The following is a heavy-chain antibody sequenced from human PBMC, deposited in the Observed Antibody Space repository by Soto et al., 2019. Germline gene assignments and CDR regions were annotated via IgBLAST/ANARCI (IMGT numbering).Heavy chain of an antibody. D-gene: IGHD2-15*01. J-gene: IGHJ4*02. Sequence: SETLSLTCTVSGGSISSGDYYWSWIRQPPGKGLEWIGEINHSGSTNYNLSLKSRITISVDTSKNQFSLNLNFVTAADTAVYYCATMGTPATGLFYFDYWGQGTLVTVSS. CDR2: INHSGST. CDR3: ATMGTPATGLFYFDY. V-gene: IGHV4-30-4*01. CDR1: GGSISSGDYY.